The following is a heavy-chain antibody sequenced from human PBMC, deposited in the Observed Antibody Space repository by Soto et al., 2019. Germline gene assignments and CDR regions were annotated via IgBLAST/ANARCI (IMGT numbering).Heavy chain of an antibody. Sequence: GGSLRLSFAASGFTFSSYSMHWVRQAPGKGLEWVAVISYDGSNKYYADSVKGRFTISRDNSKNTLYLQMNSLRAEDTAVYYCARDQTIDYWGQGTLVTISS. J-gene: IGHJ4*02. CDR2: ISYDGSNK. CDR1: GFTFSSYS. CDR3: ARDQTIDY. V-gene: IGHV3-30-3*01.